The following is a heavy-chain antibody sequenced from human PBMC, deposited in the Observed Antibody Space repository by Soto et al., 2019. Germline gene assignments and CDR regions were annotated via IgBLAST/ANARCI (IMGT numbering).Heavy chain of an antibody. D-gene: IGHD3-9*01. CDR2: IYHSGST. Sequence: SETLSLTCAVSGGSISSSNWWSWVRQPPGKGLEWIGEIYHSGSTNYNPSLKSRVTISVDKSKNQFSLKLSSATAAGTAVYYCARVDDILTGLIDYWGQGTLVTVSS. CDR3: ARVDDILTGLIDY. CDR1: GGSISSSNW. V-gene: IGHV4-4*02. J-gene: IGHJ4*02.